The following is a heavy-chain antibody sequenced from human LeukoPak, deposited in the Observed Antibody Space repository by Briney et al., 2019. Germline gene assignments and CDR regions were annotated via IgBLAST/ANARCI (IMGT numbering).Heavy chain of an antibody. D-gene: IGHD3-10*01. Sequence: SQTLSLTCTVSGGSISSGYYYWSWIRQPPGRGLEWIGYIYYSGSTYYNPSLKSRVTISVDTSKNQFSLKLSSVTAADTAVYYCARGGSQPGFDYWGQGTLVTVSS. J-gene: IGHJ4*02. CDR3: ARGGSQPGFDY. V-gene: IGHV4-30-4*01. CDR2: IYYSGST. CDR1: GGSISSGYYY.